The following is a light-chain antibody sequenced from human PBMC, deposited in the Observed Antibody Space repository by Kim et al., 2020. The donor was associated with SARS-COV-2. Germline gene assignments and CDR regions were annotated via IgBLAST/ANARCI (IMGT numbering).Light chain of an antibody. J-gene: IGKJ1*01. CDR2: WAS. CDR3: QQYYSMWT. CDR1: QSVLYSSNNKNY. V-gene: IGKV4-1*01. Sequence: DIVMTQPPDSLAVSLGERATINCKSSQSVLYSSNNKNYLAWYQQKPGQPPKLLIYWASTRESGVPDRFSGSGSGTDFTLTISSLQAEDVAVYYCQQYYSMWTFGQGTKVDIK.